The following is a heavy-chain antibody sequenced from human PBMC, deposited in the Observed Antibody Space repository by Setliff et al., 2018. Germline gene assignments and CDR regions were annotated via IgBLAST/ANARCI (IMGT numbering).Heavy chain of an antibody. J-gene: IGHJ4*02. CDR1: GGSISSYY. D-gene: IGHD3-10*01. Sequence: SETLSLTCTVSGGSISSYYWSWIRQPPGKGLEWIGYIYYSGSTYYNPSLKSRVTISVDTSKNQFSLKLSSVTAADTAVYYCARDPTVVRGVMTPDYWSQGTLVTVSS. CDR2: IYYSGST. CDR3: ARDPTVVRGVMTPDY. V-gene: IGHV4-59*06.